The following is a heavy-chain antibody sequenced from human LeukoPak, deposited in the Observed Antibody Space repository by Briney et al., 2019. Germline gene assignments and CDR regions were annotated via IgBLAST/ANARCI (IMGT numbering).Heavy chain of an antibody. CDR1: GGSISSSNW. Sequence: SETLSLTCAVSGGSISSSNWWSWVRQPPGKGLEWIGYIYNTGEITDYSPSLKSRVTISVDTSKNQFSLRLNSVTTADTAVYYCARMGAIAGASANVDFWGQGTLVTVSS. CDR3: ARMGAIAGASANVDF. CDR2: IYNTGEIT. V-gene: IGHV4-4*02. J-gene: IGHJ4*02. D-gene: IGHD4/OR15-4a*01.